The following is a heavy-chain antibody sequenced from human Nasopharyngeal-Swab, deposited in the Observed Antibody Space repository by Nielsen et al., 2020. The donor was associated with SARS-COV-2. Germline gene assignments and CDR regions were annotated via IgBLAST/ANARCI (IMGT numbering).Heavy chain of an antibody. V-gene: IGHV3-74*01. Sequence: GGSLRLSCAASGFTFSSYWMHWVRQAPGKGLVWVSRINSDGSSTSYADSVKGRFTISRDNAKNTLYLQMNSLRAEDTAVYYCARSVAARWNYYYYGMDVWGQGTMVTVSS. CDR1: GFTFSSYW. J-gene: IGHJ6*02. CDR2: INSDGSST. CDR3: ARSVAARWNYYYYGMDV. D-gene: IGHD6-19*01.